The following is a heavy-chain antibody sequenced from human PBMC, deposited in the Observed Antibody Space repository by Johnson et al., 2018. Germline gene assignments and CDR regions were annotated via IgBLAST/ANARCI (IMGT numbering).Heavy chain of an antibody. V-gene: IGHV3-30*18. D-gene: IGHD2-15*01. J-gene: IGHJ3*02. Sequence: QVQLVESGGGVVQPGRSLRLSCAASGFIFSSYGMHWVRQAPGKGLEWVALISYDGSDKYYTDPVRVRFTVSRDNSKNTLFLQLNSLRAADTAVYYCAKGKYSATQHDVFDIWGQGTMVTVSS. CDR3: AKGKYSATQHDVFDI. CDR1: GFIFSSYG. CDR2: ISYDGSDK.